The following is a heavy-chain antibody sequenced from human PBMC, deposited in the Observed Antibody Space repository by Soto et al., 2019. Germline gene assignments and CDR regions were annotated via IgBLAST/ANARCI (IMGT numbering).Heavy chain of an antibody. CDR3: ANLWGDGYNLGQDYNGMDV. D-gene: IGHD5-12*01. CDR2: IWYDGSLQ. CDR1: GFSVENYG. J-gene: IGHJ6*02. V-gene: IGHV3-33*06. Sequence: ESGGGVVQPGRSLRLSCAASGFSVENYGMHWVRQAPGRGLEWVAIIWYDGSLQYYAAAVKGRFTISRDNSKNTLYLEMNSLRAEDTAVYYCANLWGDGYNLGQDYNGMDVWGQGTTVIVS.